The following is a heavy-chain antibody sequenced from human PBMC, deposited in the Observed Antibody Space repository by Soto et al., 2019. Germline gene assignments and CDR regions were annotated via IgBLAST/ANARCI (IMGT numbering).Heavy chain of an antibody. D-gene: IGHD3-10*01. CDR3: ARGPEIDSGSYSYYYYYYGMDV. Sequence: QVQLVQSGAEVKKPGSSVKVSCKASGGTFSSYAISWVRQAPGQGLEWMGGIIPIFGTANYAQKFQGRVTITADESTSTAYMELSSLRSEDTAVYYCARGPEIDSGSYSYYYYYYGMDVWGQGTTVTVSS. CDR1: GGTFSSYA. J-gene: IGHJ6*02. V-gene: IGHV1-69*12. CDR2: IIPIFGTA.